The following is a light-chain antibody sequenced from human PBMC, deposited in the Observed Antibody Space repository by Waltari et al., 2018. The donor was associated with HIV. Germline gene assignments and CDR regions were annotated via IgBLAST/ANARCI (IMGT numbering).Light chain of an antibody. CDR1: SSDVGGYNY. CDR2: DVS. CDR3: CSYAGSYTYV. J-gene: IGLJ1*01. V-gene: IGLV2-11*01. Sequence: QSALTQPRSVSGSPGQSVTISCSGTSSDVGGYNYVSWYQQHPGKAPKLMISDVSRRPSGVPDRFSGSKSGNTASLTISGLQAEDEADYYCCSYAGSYTYVFGTGSEVTVL.